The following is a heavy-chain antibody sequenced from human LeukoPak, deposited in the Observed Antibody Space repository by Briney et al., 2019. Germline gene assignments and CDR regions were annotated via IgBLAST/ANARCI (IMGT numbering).Heavy chain of an antibody. J-gene: IGHJ4*02. V-gene: IGHV4-34*01. D-gene: IGHD3-9*01. CDR3: ARGDILTGYVY. Sequence: SETLSLTXAVYGGSFSGYYWSWIGQPPGKGLEWIGEINHSGSTNYNPSLKSRVTISVDTSKNQFSLKLSSVTAADTAVSYCARGDILTGYVYWGQGTLVTVSS. CDR1: GGSFSGYY. CDR2: INHSGST.